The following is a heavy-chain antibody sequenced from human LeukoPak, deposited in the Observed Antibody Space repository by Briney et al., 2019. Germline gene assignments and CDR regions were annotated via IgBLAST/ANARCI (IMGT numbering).Heavy chain of an antibody. D-gene: IGHD3-22*01. CDR1: GFTFSSYA. V-gene: IGHV3-23*01. CDR3: ARDSLSSGYTPGYFDY. Sequence: PGGSLRLSCIASGFTFSSYAMSWVRQAPGKGLEWVSATSGGGGTTYYADSVKGRFTISRDNSKNTLYLQMNSLRAEDTAVYYCARDSLSSGYTPGYFDYWGQGTLVTVSS. CDR2: TSGGGGTT. J-gene: IGHJ4*02.